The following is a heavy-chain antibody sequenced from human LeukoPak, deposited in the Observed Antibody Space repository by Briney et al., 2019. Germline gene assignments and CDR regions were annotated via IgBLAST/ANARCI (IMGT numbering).Heavy chain of an antibody. CDR1: GDSISSNSAA. V-gene: IGHV6-1*01. Sequence: SQTLSLTCAISGDSISSNSAAWNWIRQSPSIGLEWLGRTYYRSKCYNDYEVSVKSRITINPDTSKNQFSLQLNSVTPEDTAVYYCTREEYSSGWYHNWGQGILVTVSS. D-gene: IGHD6-19*01. CDR2: TYYRSKCYN. J-gene: IGHJ4*02. CDR3: TREEYSSGWYHN.